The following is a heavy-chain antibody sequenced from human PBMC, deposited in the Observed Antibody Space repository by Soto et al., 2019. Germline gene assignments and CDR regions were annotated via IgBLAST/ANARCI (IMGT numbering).Heavy chain of an antibody. CDR1: GFTFSDYY. V-gene: IGHV3-11*01. CDR2: ISSSGSTT. J-gene: IGHJ4*02. D-gene: IGHD2-15*01. Sequence: GGSLRLSCAASGFTFSDYYMSWIRQAPGKGPEWVSYISSSGSTTYYADSVKGRVSVSRDNAKSSLFLQMNSLRAEDTAVYYCARDRYCIGGTCHYFDYWGQGTLVTVSS. CDR3: ARDRYCIGGTCHYFDY.